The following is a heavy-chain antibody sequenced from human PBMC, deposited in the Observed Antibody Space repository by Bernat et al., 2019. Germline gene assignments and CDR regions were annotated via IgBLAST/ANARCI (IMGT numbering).Heavy chain of an antibody. CDR3: ARVHALFWAINYYYYYGMDV. CDR2: IWYDGSNK. CDR1: GFTFSSYG. D-gene: IGHD2/OR15-2a*01. V-gene: IGHV3-33*01. Sequence: QVQLVESGGGVVQPGRSLRLSCAASGFTFSSYGMHWVRQAPGKGLEWVAVIWYDGSNKYYADYVKGRFTISRDNSKNTLYLQMNSLRGEDTAVYYCARVHALFWAINYYYYYGMDVWGQGTTVTVSS. J-gene: IGHJ6*02.